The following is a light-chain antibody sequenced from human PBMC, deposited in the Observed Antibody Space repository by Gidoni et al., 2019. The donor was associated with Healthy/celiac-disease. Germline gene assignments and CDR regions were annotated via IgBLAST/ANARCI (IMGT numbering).Light chain of an antibody. Sequence: IVLTQSPATLSLSPGERATLSCRASQSVSSYLAWYQQKPGQAPRLLIYEASNRATGIPARFSGSGSGTDFTLTISSLEPEDFAGYYCQQRSNWLTFXGXTKVEIK. CDR3: QQRSNWLT. CDR2: EAS. CDR1: QSVSSY. J-gene: IGKJ4*01. V-gene: IGKV3-11*01.